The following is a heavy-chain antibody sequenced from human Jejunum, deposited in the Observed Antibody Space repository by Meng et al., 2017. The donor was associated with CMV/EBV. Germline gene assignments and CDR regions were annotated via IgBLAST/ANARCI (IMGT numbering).Heavy chain of an antibody. Sequence: VSCAGSGFTFKSCAMSWVRQAPGKGLEWVSNISDSGDSTYYADSVTGRFTISRDNSNNTLYLQMNSLRAEDTAVYYCAKRDMASAWGQGTLVTVSS. CDR1: GFTFKSCA. J-gene: IGHJ5*02. CDR3: AKRDMASA. D-gene: IGHD2-15*01. CDR2: ISDSGDST. V-gene: IGHV3-23*01.